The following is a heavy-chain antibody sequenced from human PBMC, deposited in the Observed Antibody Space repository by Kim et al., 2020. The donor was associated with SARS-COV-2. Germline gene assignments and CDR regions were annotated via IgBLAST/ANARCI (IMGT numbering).Heavy chain of an antibody. J-gene: IGHJ5*02. Sequence: SNKYYADSVKGRFTISRDNSKNTLYLQMNSLRAEDTAVYYCAKDSGWFDPWGQGTLVTVSS. CDR3: AKDSGWFDP. V-gene: IGHV3-30*02. CDR2: SNK. D-gene: IGHD3-10*01.